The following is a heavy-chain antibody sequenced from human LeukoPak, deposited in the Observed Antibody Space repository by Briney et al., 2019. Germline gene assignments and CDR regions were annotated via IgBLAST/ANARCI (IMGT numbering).Heavy chain of an antibody. V-gene: IGHV4-59*11. Sequence: SETLSHTCSVSGGSISRHFWSWIRQPPGKGLDWIAFIHYSGRTKYNPSLQSRVTISIDTSENNFSLKLTSVTAADTAVYYCARLLDNDSSGDPDTFDMSGQGTVVSVSS. CDR1: GGSISRHF. J-gene: IGHJ3*02. CDR2: IHYSGRT. D-gene: IGHD3-22*01. CDR3: ARLLDNDSSGDPDTFDM.